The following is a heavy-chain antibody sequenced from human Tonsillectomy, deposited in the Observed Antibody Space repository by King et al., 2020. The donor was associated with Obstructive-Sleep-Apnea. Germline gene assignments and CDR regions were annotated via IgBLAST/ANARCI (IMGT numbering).Heavy chain of an antibody. J-gene: IGHJ4*02. D-gene: IGHD3-22*01. V-gene: IGHV3-43D*03. CDR1: GFTFDDYA. CDR2: ISWDGGST. CDR3: AKDYKFRYYYDSSGYDQASFFDY. Sequence: VQLVESGGVVVQPGGSLRLSCAASGFTFDDYAMHWVRQAPGKGLEWVSLISWDGGSTYYADSVKGRFTISRDNSKNSLYLQMNSLRAEDTALYYCAKDYKFRYYYDSSGYDQASFFDYWGQGTLVTVSS.